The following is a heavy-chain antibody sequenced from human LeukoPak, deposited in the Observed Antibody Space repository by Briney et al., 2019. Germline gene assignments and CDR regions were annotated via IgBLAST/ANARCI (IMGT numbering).Heavy chain of an antibody. CDR1: GGTFSSYA. J-gene: IGHJ4*02. V-gene: IGHV1-69*04. CDR2: IIPILGIA. D-gene: IGHD4-17*01. Sequence: GASVKVSCKASGGTFSSYAISWVRQAPGQGLEWMGRIIPILGIANYAQKFQGRVTITADKSTSTAYMELSSLRSEDTAVYYCARDTVTTQGSFDYWGQGTLVTVSS. CDR3: ARDTVTTQGSFDY.